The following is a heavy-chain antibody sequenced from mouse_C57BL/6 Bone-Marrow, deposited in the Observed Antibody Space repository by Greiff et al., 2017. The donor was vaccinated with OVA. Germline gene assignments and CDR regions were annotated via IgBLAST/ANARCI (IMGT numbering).Heavy chain of an antibody. CDR1: GFTFSSYG. CDR3: ARPLMYY. J-gene: IGHJ4*01. Sequence: EVKLVESGGDLVKPGGSLKLSCAASGFTFSSYGMSWVRQTPDKRLEWVATISSGGSYTYYPDSVKGRFTISRDNAKNTLYLQMSSLKSEDTAMYYCARPLMYYWGQGTSVTVSS. V-gene: IGHV5-6*01. CDR2: ISSGGSYT.